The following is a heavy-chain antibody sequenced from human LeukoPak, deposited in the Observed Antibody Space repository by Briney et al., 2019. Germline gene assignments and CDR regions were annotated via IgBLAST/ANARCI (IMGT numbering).Heavy chain of an antibody. CDR3: ARDGDYGGNGAF. V-gene: IGHV1-8*01. Sequence: GASVKVSCKASGYTFSNYDINWVRQATGQGLEWMGWMSPKTGDTVYAQRFQGRVTMTRNISISTVYMELSSLRSEDTGVYFCARDGDYGGNGAFWGQGTLVSVSS. CDR1: GYTFSNYD. D-gene: IGHD4-23*01. CDR2: MSPKTGDT. J-gene: IGHJ4*02.